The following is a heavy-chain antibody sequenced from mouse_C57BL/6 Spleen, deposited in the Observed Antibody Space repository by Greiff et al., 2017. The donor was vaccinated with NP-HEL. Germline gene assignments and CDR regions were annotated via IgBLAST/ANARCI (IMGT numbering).Heavy chain of an antibody. J-gene: IGHJ4*01. CDR2: IDPNSGGT. CDR3: APYSNYGAMDY. V-gene: IGHV1-72*01. Sequence: QVQLQQPGAELVKPGASVKLSCKASGYTFTSYWMHWVKQRPGQGLEWIGRIDPNSGGTKYNEKFKSKATLTVDKPSSTAYMQLSRLTSEDSAVYYCAPYSNYGAMDYWGQGTSVTVSS. CDR1: GYTFTSYW. D-gene: IGHD2-5*01.